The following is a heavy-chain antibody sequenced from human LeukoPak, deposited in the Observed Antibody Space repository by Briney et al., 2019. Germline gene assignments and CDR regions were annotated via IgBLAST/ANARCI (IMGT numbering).Heavy chain of an antibody. V-gene: IGHV4-34*01. D-gene: IGHD3-10*01. CDR3: ARGPRYYYGSGSRKNWFDP. CDR1: GGSFSGYY. J-gene: IGHJ5*02. Sequence: PSETLSLTCAVYGGSFSGYYWSWIRQPPGKGLEWIGEINHSGSTNYNPSLKSRVTIPVDTSKNQFSLKLSSVTAADTAVYYCARGPRYYYGSGSRKNWFDPWGQGTLVTVSS. CDR2: INHSGST.